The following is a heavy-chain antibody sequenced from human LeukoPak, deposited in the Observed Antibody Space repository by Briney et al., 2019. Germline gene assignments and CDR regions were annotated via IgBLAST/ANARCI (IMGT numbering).Heavy chain of an antibody. CDR1: GYTFTGYY. J-gene: IGHJ5*02. Sequence: ASVKVSCKASGYTFTGYYMHWVRQAPGEGLEWMGIINPSGGSTSYAQKFQGRVTMTRDMSTSTVYMELSRLRSDDTAVYYCARSNYYGSGSSFDPWGQGTLVTVSS. CDR3: ARSNYYGSGSSFDP. D-gene: IGHD3-10*01. CDR2: INPSGGST. V-gene: IGHV1-46*01.